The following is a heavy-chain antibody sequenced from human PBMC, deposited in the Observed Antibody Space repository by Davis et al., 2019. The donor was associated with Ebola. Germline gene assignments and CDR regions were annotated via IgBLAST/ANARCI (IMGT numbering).Heavy chain of an antibody. CDR3: AIGGGFGGYGMDV. CDR1: GGSFSGYY. Sequence: MPSETLSLTCAVYGGSFSGYYWTWIRQPPGKGLEWIGEINYSGSTNYNPSHKIRVTISVDTSKNQFSLKLSSVTAADTAVYYCAIGGGFGGYGMDVWGQGTTVTVSS. D-gene: IGHD3-10*01. V-gene: IGHV4-34*01. J-gene: IGHJ6*02. CDR2: INYSGST.